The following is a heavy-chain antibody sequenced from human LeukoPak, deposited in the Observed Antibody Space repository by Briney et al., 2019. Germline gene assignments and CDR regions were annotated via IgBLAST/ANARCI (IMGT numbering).Heavy chain of an antibody. CDR2: IIPIFGTA. Sequence: RASVKVSCKASGGTFSSYAISWVRQAPGQGLEWMGGIIPIFGTANYAQKFQGRVTMTTDTSTSTAYMELRSLRSDDTAVYYCARDLGYYDSSGYYGVEGSYFDYWGQGTLVTVSS. V-gene: IGHV1-69*05. CDR3: ARDLGYYDSSGYYGVEGSYFDY. CDR1: GGTFSSYA. D-gene: IGHD3-22*01. J-gene: IGHJ4*02.